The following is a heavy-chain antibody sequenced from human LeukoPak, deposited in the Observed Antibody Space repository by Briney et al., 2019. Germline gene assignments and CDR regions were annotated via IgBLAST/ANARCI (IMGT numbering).Heavy chain of an antibody. J-gene: IGHJ4*02. Sequence: ASVEVSCKASGGTFSSYAISWVRQAPGQGLEWMGRIIPIFGTANYAQKFQGRVTITTDESTSTAYMELSSLRSEDTAVYYCAREYYYDSPHCWGQGTLVTVSS. D-gene: IGHD3-22*01. CDR2: IIPIFGTA. V-gene: IGHV1-69*05. CDR1: GGTFSSYA. CDR3: AREYYYDSPHC.